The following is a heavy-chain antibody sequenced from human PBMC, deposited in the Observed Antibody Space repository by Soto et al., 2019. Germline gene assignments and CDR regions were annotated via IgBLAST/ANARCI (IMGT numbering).Heavy chain of an antibody. CDR3: ARSEDASSWVVILPVGVHGDEIDC. Sequence: QLKLVQSGAEVKKTGASVKVSCKASGYTFISYGIAWVRQAPGQGLEWVVWISPSNSKTNYAQKVPDRVTTTTDTAASPAYLDVRGLRSDDTGIYYVARSEDASSWVVILPVGVHGDEIDCGGQGTLVTLSS. CDR1: GYTFISYG. J-gene: IGHJ4*02. D-gene: IGHD6-13*01. CDR2: ISPSNSKT. V-gene: IGHV1-18*01.